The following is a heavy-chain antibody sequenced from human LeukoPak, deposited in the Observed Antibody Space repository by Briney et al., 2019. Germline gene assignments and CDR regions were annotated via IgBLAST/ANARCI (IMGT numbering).Heavy chain of an antibody. CDR3: AGQRLLGPPWFGEDSAFDY. V-gene: IGHV1-2*02. D-gene: IGHD3-10*01. CDR2: INPHSGAT. Sequence: ASVKVSCRASGFNLTAHYIHLGRQVPGQGLEWMGWINPHSGATDYAPNFLGRVTMTGDSSINSVYLQLNWLTSDDTAVYYCAGQRLLGPPWFGEDSAFDYWGQGTLLTVSS. CDR1: GFNLTAHY. J-gene: IGHJ4*02.